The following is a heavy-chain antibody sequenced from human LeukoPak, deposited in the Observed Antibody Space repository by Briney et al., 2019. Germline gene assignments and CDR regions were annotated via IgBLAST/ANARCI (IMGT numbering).Heavy chain of an antibody. CDR3: ARDAVIFGLVTNTGYYYGMDV. CDR1: GYTFTGYY. V-gene: IGHV1-2*02. Sequence: ASVKVSCKASGYTFTGYYMHWVRQAPGQGLEWMGWINPNSGGTNYAQKFQGRVTMTRDTSISTAYMELSRLRSDDTAVYYCARDAVIFGLVTNTGYYYGMDVWGQGTTVTVSS. D-gene: IGHD3-3*01. J-gene: IGHJ6*02. CDR2: INPNSGGT.